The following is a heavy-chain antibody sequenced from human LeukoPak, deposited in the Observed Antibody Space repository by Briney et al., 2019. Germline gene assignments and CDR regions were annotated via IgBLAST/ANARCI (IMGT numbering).Heavy chain of an antibody. V-gene: IGHV1-69*13. CDR1: GGTFSIYA. D-gene: IGHD3-10*01. CDR2: IIPIFGTA. CDR3: AINSGSPNDAFDI. Sequence: SVTVSCTASGGTFSIYAISWVRQAPGQGLEWMGGIIPIFGTANYAQKFQGRVTITADESTSTAYMELSSLRSEDTAVYYCAINSGSPNDAFDIWGQGTMVTVSS. J-gene: IGHJ3*02.